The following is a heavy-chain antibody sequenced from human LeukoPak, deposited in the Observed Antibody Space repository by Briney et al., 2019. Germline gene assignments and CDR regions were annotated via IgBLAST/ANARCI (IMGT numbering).Heavy chain of an antibody. CDR3: ASDLYGGNSHYYYMDV. CDR1: GYTFTGYY. CDR2: INPNSGGT. D-gene: IGHD4-23*01. J-gene: IGHJ6*03. Sequence: ASVKVSCKASGYTFTGYYMHWVRQAPGQGLEWMGRINPNSGGTNYAQKFQGRVTMTRDTSISTAYMELSRLRSDDTAVYYCASDLYGGNSHYYYMDVWGQGTTVTVSS. V-gene: IGHV1-2*06.